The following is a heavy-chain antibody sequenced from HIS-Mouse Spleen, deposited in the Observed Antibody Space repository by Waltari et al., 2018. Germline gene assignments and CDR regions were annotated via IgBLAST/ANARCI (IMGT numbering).Heavy chain of an antibody. J-gene: IGHJ4*02. D-gene: IGHD5-12*01. CDR3: ARICHDGRDGYNLGY. CDR2: IFSNDEK. Sequence: QVTLKESGPVLVKPTETLTLTCTVSGFSLSNARMGVSWIRQPPGKALAWLAHIFSNDEKSYSTSLKSRLTISKDTSKSQVVLTMTNLDPVDTATYYCARICHDGRDGYNLGYWGQGTLVTVSS. CDR1: GFSLSNARMG. V-gene: IGHV2-26*01.